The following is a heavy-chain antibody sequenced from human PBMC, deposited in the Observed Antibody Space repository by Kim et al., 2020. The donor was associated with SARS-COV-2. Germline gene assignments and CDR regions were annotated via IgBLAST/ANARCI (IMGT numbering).Heavy chain of an antibody. Sequence: GGSLRLSCAASGFTFSNAWMSWVRQAPGKGLEWVGRIKSKTDGGTTDYAAPVKGRFTISRDDSKNTLYLQMNSLKTEDTAVYYCTTDRESPKFSRLLWFGDDTYSAINVPHNYWGQGTLVTVSS. CDR2: IKSKTDGGTT. CDR3: TTDRESPKFSRLLWFGDDTYSAINVPHNY. D-gene: IGHD3-10*01. CDR1: GFTFSNAW. V-gene: IGHV3-15*01. J-gene: IGHJ4*02.